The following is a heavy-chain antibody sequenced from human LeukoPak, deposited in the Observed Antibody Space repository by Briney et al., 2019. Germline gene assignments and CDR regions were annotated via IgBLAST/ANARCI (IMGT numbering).Heavy chain of an antibody. CDR1: GYTFTNYW. Sequence: GESLKISCKASGYTFTNYWIGWVRQMPGKGLEWMGTIYPVDSDTRYSPSFQGHVTISADRSISTAYLQWSSLRASDSAMYYCARRAYSHEWFDPWGQGTLVTVSS. CDR2: IYPVDSDT. J-gene: IGHJ5*02. D-gene: IGHD5-12*01. V-gene: IGHV5-51*01. CDR3: ARRAYSHEWFDP.